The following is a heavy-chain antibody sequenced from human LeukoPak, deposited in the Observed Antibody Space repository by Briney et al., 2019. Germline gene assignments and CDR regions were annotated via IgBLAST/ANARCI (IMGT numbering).Heavy chain of an antibody. D-gene: IGHD2-2*02. CDR2: IGQDGGEK. Sequence: GGSLRLSCAASRFTFSNYWMTWVRQAPGKGLEWVANIGQDGGEKYYVGSVKGRFTISRDNTKDSLYLQMNSLGAEDTAVYYCARDSGVPAAISATPFDYWGQGTLVTVSS. J-gene: IGHJ4*02. CDR3: ARDSGVPAAISATPFDY. V-gene: IGHV3-7*01. CDR1: RFTFSNYW.